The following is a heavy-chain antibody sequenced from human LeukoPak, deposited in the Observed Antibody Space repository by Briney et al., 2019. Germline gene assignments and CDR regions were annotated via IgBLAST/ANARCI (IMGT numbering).Heavy chain of an antibody. D-gene: IGHD2-21*01. Sequence: PGGSLRLSCAASGFTFSSYAMHWVRQAPGKGLEWVAVISYDGSNKYYADSVKGRFTISRDNSKNTLYLQMNSLRAEDTAVYYCARSDSVVIAIWYFQHWGQGTLVTVSS. V-gene: IGHV3-30-3*01. CDR2: ISYDGSNK. J-gene: IGHJ1*01. CDR3: ARSDSVVIAIWYFQH. CDR1: GFTFSSYA.